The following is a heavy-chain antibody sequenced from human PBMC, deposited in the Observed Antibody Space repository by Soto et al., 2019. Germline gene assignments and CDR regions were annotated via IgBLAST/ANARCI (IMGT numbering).Heavy chain of an antibody. D-gene: IGHD4-17*01. CDR2: IIPIFGTA. CDR1: GGTFSSYA. Sequence: QVQLVQSGAEVKKPGSSVKVSCKASGGTFSSYAISWVRQAPGQGLEWMGGIIPIFGTANYAQKFQGRVTSTADESTSTAYMELSSLRSEDTAVYYCARDGNYGDYEGSGYWGQGTLVTVSS. V-gene: IGHV1-69*12. CDR3: ARDGNYGDYEGSGY. J-gene: IGHJ4*02.